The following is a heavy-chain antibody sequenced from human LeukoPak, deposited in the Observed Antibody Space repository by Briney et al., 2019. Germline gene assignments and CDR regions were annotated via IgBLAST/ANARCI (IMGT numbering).Heavy chain of an antibody. D-gene: IGHD3-22*01. Sequence: PPGRSLRLSCAASGFTFDDYAMHWVRQVPGKGLEWVSGISWNSGNIGYADSVKGRFTISRDNAKNSLYLQMNSLRAEDTAVYYCARDPPDIEIVVVNYFDYWAREPWSPSPQ. J-gene: IGHJ4*02. CDR2: ISWNSGNI. CDR3: ARDPPDIEIVVVNYFDY. V-gene: IGHV3-9*01. CDR1: GFTFDDYA.